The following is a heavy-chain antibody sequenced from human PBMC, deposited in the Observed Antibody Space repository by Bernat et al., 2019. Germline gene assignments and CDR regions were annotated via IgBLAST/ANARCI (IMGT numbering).Heavy chain of an antibody. D-gene: IGHD2-15*01. CDR2: INIYNGNT. CDR3: ARDYIGSSRYSGSSDGSCYSCGVDY. V-gene: IGHV1-18*01. CDR1: GYTFTSYG. Sequence: QVQLVQSGTEVKKTGASVKVSCKASGYTFTSYGISWVRQAPGQGLEWMGWINIYNGNTKYAQKVQGRVTMTTDTSTSTAYMELGSLTSDDTAVYYCARDYIGSSRYSGSSDGSCYSCGVDYWGQGTLVTVSS. J-gene: IGHJ4*02.